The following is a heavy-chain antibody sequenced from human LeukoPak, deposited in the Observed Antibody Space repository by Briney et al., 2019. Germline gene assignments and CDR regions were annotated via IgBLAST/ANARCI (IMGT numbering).Heavy chain of an antibody. CDR1: GYTFTSYY. V-gene: IGHV1-46*01. Sequence: GASVKVSCKASGYTFTSYYMHWVRQAPGQGLEWMGIINPSGGSTSYAQKFQGRVTMTRDTSTSTVYMELSSLRSKDTAVYYCARDAGGPSYYYGMDVWGKGTTVTVSS. J-gene: IGHJ6*04. CDR2: INPSGGST. CDR3: ARDAGGPSYYYGMDV. D-gene: IGHD2-15*01.